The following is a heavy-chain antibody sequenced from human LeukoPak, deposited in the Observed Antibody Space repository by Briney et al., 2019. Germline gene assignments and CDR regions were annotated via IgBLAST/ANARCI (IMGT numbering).Heavy chain of an antibody. CDR2: ISGSDSSA. D-gene: IGHD4-17*01. V-gene: IGHV3-23*01. Sequence: PGASLRLSCAASGFTFTNYAMSWVRQAPGKRLEWVSTISGSDSSAYYADSVEGRFTISRDNSENTLYLRMNSLRVEDTAVYYCAKGREPYGDSRFDYWGQGTLVTVSS. J-gene: IGHJ4*02. CDR1: GFTFTNYA. CDR3: AKGREPYGDSRFDY.